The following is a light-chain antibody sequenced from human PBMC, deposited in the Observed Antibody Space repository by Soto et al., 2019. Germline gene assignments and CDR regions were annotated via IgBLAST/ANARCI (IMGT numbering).Light chain of an antibody. V-gene: IGKV1-9*01. CDR1: QGISSY. CDR3: QQRNSYPIT. J-gene: IGKJ5*01. Sequence: DIQLTQSPSFLSASVGDRVTITCLARQGISSYLAWYQQKPRKAPKRLIYAASTLQSGVPSRFSGSGSGTEFTLTISSLQPEDFATYYCQQRNSYPITFGQGTRLDIK. CDR2: AAS.